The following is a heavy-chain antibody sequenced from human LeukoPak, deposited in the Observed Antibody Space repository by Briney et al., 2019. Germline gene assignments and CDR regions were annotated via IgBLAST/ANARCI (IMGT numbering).Heavy chain of an antibody. Sequence: MXWVRQAPGKGLEWVAVIWNDGSNKYYADSVKGRFTISRDSSKNTVYLQMNSLRAEDTAVYYCATRSPALDYWGQGTLVTVSS. J-gene: IGHJ4*02. CDR2: IWNDGSNK. V-gene: IGHV3-33*01. D-gene: IGHD2-2*01. CDR3: ATRSPALDY.